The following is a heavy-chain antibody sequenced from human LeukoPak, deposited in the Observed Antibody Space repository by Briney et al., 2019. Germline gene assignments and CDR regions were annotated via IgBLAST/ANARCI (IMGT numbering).Heavy chain of an antibody. CDR3: ARDRCSNSDCPFDY. CDR1: AFTFGIHG. Sequence: GGSLRLSCVGSAFTFGIHGTNWVRQAPGKGLEWVSFISTSSTYIKYADSLKGRFTVSRDNVKSSLYLQMSSLTAEDTAVYYCARDRCSNSDCPFDYWGQGTLVTVSS. V-gene: IGHV3-21*06. CDR2: ISTSSTYI. D-gene: IGHD2-21*02. J-gene: IGHJ4*02.